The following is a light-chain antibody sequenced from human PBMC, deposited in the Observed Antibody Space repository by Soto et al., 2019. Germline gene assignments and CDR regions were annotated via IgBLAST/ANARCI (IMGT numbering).Light chain of an antibody. CDR2: ATN. CDR1: SSNIGRNT. V-gene: IGLV1-44*01. CDR3: APWDDSLNGPV. Sequence: QSVLTQPPSASGTPGQRVTISCSGSSSNIGRNTVNWYQQLPGTAPKLLTYATNQRPSGVHDRFSGSKSGSSASLAISGRQYEDGADYYCAPWDDSLNGPVFGGGNEPAVL. J-gene: IGLJ3*02.